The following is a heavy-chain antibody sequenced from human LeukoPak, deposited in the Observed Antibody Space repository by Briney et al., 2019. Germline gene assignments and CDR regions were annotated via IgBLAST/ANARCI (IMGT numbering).Heavy chain of an antibody. CDR1: GFTFSDAW. CDR3: TTWSSQFDY. CDR2: IQSKTDGGTT. V-gene: IGHV3-15*01. J-gene: IGHJ4*02. D-gene: IGHD6-6*01. Sequence: GGSLRLSCAASGFTFSDAWMTWVRQAPGKGLECVGLIQSKTDGGTTDSAAPVKGRFTVSRDDSKNTLYLQMNSLRTEDTAVYYCTTWSSQFDYWGQGTLVTVSS.